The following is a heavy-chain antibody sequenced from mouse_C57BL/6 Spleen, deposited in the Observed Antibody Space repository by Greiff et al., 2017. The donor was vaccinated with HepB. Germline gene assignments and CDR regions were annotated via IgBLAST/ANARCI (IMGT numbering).Heavy chain of an antibody. V-gene: IGHV1-26*01. CDR2: INPNNGGT. D-gene: IGHD1-1*01. CDR3: ARAGKYGSSYQGWFAY. J-gene: IGHJ3*01. Sequence: EVQLQQSGPELVKPGASVKISCKASGYTFTDYYMNWVKQSHGKSLEWIGDINPNNGGTSYNQKFKGKATLTVDKSSSTAYMELRSMPSEDSAGYYWARAGKYGSSYQGWFAYWGQGTLVTVSA. CDR1: GYTFTDYY.